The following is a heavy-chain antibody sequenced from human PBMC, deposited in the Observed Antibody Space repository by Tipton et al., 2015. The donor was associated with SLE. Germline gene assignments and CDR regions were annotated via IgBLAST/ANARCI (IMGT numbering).Heavy chain of an antibody. CDR2: IFTGDSR. V-gene: IGHV3-23*03. D-gene: IGHD2/OR15-2a*01. J-gene: IGHJ4*02. CDR1: GFTFSNSV. Sequence: PLRLSCAASGFTFSNSVMAWVRQGPGKGLEWVSLIFTGDSRSYADPVRGRFSISRDNSKNTLYLQMNTLRDDDTALYYCARSDTDLTFPYYFDSWGQGTRVTVSS. CDR3: ARSDTDLTFPYYFDS.